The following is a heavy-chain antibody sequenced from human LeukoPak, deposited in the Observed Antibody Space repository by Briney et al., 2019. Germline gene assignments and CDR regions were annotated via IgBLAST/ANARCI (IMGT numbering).Heavy chain of an antibody. CDR2: IWYDGSNK. J-gene: IGHJ4*02. Sequence: GRSLRLSCAASGFTFSSYGMHWVRQAPGKGLEWVAVIWYDGSNKYYADSVKGRFTISRDNSKNTLYLQMNSLRAEDTAVYYCARDFDHRFLEWYGNFDYWGQGTLVTVSS. V-gene: IGHV3-30*19. CDR1: GFTFSSYG. D-gene: IGHD3-3*01. CDR3: ARDFDHRFLEWYGNFDY.